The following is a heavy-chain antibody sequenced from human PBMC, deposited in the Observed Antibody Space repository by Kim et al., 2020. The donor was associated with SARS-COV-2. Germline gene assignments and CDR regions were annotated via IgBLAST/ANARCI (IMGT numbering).Heavy chain of an antibody. J-gene: IGHJ5*02. D-gene: IGHD3-3*01. CDR2: TKSDGSEK. CDR1: GFTFTNYW. Sequence: GGSLRLSCTASGFTFTNYWMTWVRQAPGKGLEWVATTKSDGSEKYYLDSVKGRFTITRDTAKNSLYLQMNSLIAEYTAIYYCARDPESSTLYDFWIVYYSCYLWRERTLLTV. V-gene: IGHV3-7*01. CDR3: ARDPESSTLYDFWIVYYSCYL.